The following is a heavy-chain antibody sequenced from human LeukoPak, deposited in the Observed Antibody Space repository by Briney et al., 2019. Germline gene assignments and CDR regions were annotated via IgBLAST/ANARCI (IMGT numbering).Heavy chain of an antibody. V-gene: IGHV4-34*01. J-gene: IGHJ4*02. CDR2: INHSGST. CDR1: GGSFSGYY. Sequence: SETLSLTCAVYGGSFSGYYWSWIRQPPGKGLEWIGEINHSGSTNYNPSLKSRVTISVDASKNQFSPKLSSVTAADTAVYYCARGPLPGYSSSWGQGTLVTVSS. D-gene: IGHD6-13*01. CDR3: ARGPLPGYSSS.